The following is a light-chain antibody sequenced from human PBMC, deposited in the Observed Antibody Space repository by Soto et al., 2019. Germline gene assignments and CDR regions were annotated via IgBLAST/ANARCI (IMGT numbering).Light chain of an antibody. CDR1: SSGIGD. CDR3: NSHTSGTTRA. J-gene: IGLJ1*01. V-gene: IGLV2-14*01. CDR2: DVS. Sequence: QSALTQPASVSGSPGQSITISCTGASSGIGDFSWYQQQPGKAPKLIIYDVSNWPSGVSNRFSGSKSGNTASLTISGLQADDEADYYCNSHTSGTTRAFGTGTKVTVL.